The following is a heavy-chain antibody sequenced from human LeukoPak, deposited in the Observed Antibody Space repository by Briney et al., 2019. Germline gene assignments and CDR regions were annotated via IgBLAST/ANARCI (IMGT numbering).Heavy chain of an antibody. D-gene: IGHD6-13*01. CDR2: IYSGGTT. Sequence: QPGGSLRLSCAASGFTVSSSYMSWVRQAPGKGLEWVSVIYSGGTTYYADSVKGRFTISRHDSKNTRYLQMNDLRGEDTAVYFCARGSSAASAWGQGTLVTVSS. J-gene: IGHJ4*02. CDR1: GFTVSSSY. CDR3: ARGSSAASA. V-gene: IGHV3-66*01.